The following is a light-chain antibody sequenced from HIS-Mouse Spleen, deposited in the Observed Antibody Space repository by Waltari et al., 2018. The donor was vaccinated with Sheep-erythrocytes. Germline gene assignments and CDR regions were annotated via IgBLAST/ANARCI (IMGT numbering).Light chain of an antibody. Sequence: QSALTQPRSVSGSPGQSVTISCTGTSSDVGGYNYVSWYQQHPGKAPNLMIYDVSKRPSGGPDRFPGSKPGNTASLTISGLQAEDEADYYCCSYAGSYNHVFATGTKVTVL. J-gene: IGLJ1*01. CDR3: CSYAGSYNHV. CDR2: DVS. CDR1: SSDVGGYNY. V-gene: IGLV2-11*01.